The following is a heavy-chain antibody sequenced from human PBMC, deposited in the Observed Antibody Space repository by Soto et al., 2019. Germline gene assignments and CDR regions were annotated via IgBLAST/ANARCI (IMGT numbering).Heavy chain of an antibody. CDR2: IYYSGST. CDR1: GGSISSGDDF. D-gene: IGHD1-20*01. CDR3: ARDRAKWKDYYYYGMDV. J-gene: IGHJ6*02. Sequence: QVQLQESGPGLVKPSQTLSLTCTASGGSISSGDDFWTWIRQPPGKGLEWIGYIYYSGSTYYNPSLKSRLTMSVDTSKNQFSLKLSSVTAADTAVYYCARDRAKWKDYYYYGMDVWGQGTTVTVSS. V-gene: IGHV4-30-4*01.